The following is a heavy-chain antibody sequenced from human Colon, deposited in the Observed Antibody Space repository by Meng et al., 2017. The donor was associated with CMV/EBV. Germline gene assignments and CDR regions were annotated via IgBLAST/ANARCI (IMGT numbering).Heavy chain of an antibody. D-gene: IGHD3-3*01. CDR2: IYYTGCT. Sequence: SETLCLTCSVSGSSTSYYWHCIRQSPGQGLEGIGFIYYTGCTHYNPSLETRVTISLDTSNKAVSRKLASVTVADSAIYFCVRSSCDGVFDFWGQGRLVTVSS. CDR3: VRSSCDGVFDF. V-gene: IGHV4-59*13. J-gene: IGHJ4*02. CDR1: GSSTSYY.